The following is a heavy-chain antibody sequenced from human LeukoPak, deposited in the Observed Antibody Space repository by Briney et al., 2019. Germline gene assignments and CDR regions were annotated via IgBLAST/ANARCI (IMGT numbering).Heavy chain of an antibody. CDR3: ARGRDSGYDDSTLGY. D-gene: IGHD5-12*01. J-gene: IGHJ4*02. CDR2: ISKDGNNK. CDR1: GFIFSDYV. Sequence: PGQFLRLSCAASGFIFSDYVMHWVRQAPGKGLEWAVVISKDGNNKYYADSVKGRFTISRDNSKKTLYLQMNNLTAEDTAVYYCARGRDSGYDDSTLGYWGQGTLVTVSS. V-gene: IGHV3-30-3*01.